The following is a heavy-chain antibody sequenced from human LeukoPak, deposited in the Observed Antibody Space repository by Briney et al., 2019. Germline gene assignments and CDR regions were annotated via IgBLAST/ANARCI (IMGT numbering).Heavy chain of an antibody. Sequence: PGGSLRLSCAASGFTFSSYGMHWVRQAPGKGLDWVAVIWYDGSNKYYADSVKGRFTVSRDNSKNTVYLQMNSLRAEDTAVYYCARDPGDYVGNDAFDIWGQGTMVTVSS. J-gene: IGHJ3*02. V-gene: IGHV3-33*01. CDR2: IWYDGSNK. CDR1: GFTFSSYG. D-gene: IGHD4-17*01. CDR3: ARDPGDYVGNDAFDI.